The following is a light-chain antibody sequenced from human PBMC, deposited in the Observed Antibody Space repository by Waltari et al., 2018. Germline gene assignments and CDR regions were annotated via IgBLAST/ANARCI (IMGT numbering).Light chain of an antibody. CDR1: SLRSYY. V-gene: IGLV3-19*01. J-gene: IGLJ2*01. CDR2: GKN. Sequence: SSELTQDPAMSVALGQTVRITCQGDSLRSYYASWYQQKPGQAPVLVIYGKNNWPSGIPDPFSGSSSGNTASLTITGAQAEDEADYYCNSRDSSGNHVVFGGGTKLTVL. CDR3: NSRDSSGNHVV.